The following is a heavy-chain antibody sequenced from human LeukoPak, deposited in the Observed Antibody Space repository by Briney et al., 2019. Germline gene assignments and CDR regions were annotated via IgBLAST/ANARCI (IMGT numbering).Heavy chain of an antibody. CDR2: INPNSGDT. Sequence: GTSVKLSCKASGYTFTDYHMHWVRQAPGQGPEWMGWINPNSGDTNYAQEFQGRVTMTRDTSISTAYMELSRLRSDDTAVYYCARENWYFDYWGQGTAVTVSS. V-gene: IGHV1-2*02. CDR3: ARENWYFDY. CDR1: GYTFTDYH. J-gene: IGHJ4*02.